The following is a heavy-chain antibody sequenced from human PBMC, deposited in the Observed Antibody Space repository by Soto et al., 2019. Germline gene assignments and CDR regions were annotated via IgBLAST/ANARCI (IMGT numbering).Heavy chain of an antibody. D-gene: IGHD3-16*01. CDR3: ARGRFDYIWGSPAPYLDY. Sequence: QVQLQESGPRLVKPSETLSITCTVSGDSISTYYWTWIRQPPGKGLEWIGYIYNSASTKYNPSLMGRVTIFGDTSKNQFSLKLSFVTAADTAVYYCARGRFDYIWGSPAPYLDYWGQGALVTVSS. V-gene: IGHV4-59*01. CDR2: IYNSAST. J-gene: IGHJ4*02. CDR1: GDSISTYY.